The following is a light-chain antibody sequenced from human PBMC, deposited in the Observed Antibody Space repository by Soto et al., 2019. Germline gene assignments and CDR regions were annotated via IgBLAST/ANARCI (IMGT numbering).Light chain of an antibody. CDR3: SSYTSSSTYV. V-gene: IGLV2-14*01. CDR2: EVS. Sequence: QSALTQPAAVSGSPGQSITISCTGTSSDVGGYNYVSWYQQHPGKAPKLMIYEVSNRPSGVSNRFSGSKSSNTASLTISGLQAEDEADDYCSSYTSSSTYVFGTGTKLTVL. CDR1: SSDVGGYNY. J-gene: IGLJ1*01.